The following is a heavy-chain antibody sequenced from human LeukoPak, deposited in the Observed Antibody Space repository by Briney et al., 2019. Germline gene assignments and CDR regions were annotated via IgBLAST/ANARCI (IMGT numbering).Heavy chain of an antibody. J-gene: IGHJ4*02. V-gene: IGHV4-34*01. D-gene: IGHD3-22*01. CDR1: GGSFSGYY. CDR2: INHSGST. CDR3: ARLCYYDSSGYRDYFDY. Sequence: PSETLSLTCAVYGGSFSGYYWSWIRQPPGKGLEWIGEINHSGSTNYNPSLKSRVTISVDTSKNQFSLKLSSVTAADTAVYYCARLCYYDSSGYRDYFDYWGQGTLVTVSS.